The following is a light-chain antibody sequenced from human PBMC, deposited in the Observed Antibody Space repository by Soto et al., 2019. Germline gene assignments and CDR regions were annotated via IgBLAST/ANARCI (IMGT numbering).Light chain of an antibody. Sequence: IVLPQSPATLSVSPGESATLSCRASQNISNYLIWYQQKPGQANRLLISAASSRATGIPERFSGSGSGTEFTLTISSLQSEEFAVYYCQQYTNWPKTVGQGTKVDIK. CDR2: AAS. J-gene: IGKJ1*01. CDR1: QNISNY. CDR3: QQYTNWPKT. V-gene: IGKV3D-15*01.